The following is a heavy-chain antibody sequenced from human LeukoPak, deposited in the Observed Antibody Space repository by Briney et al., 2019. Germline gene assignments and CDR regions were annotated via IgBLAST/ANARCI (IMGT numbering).Heavy chain of an antibody. CDR1: GYTFTSYG. D-gene: IGHD3-22*01. V-gene: IGHV1-18*01. CDR3: ARDLEYYDSSGYENFDH. Sequence: ASVKVSCKASGYTFTSYGISWVRQAPGQGLEWMGWISAYNGNTNYAQKLQGRVTMTTDTSTSTAYMELRSLRSDDTAVYYCARDLEYYDSSGYENFDHWGQGTLVTVSS. CDR2: ISAYNGNT. J-gene: IGHJ4*02.